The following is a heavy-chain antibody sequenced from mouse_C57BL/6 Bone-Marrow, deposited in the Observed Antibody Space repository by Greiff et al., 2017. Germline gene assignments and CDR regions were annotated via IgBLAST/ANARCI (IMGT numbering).Heavy chain of an antibody. CDR2: ISSGSSTF. CDR3: ARRNYYSNSYYAMDY. CDR1: GFTFSDYG. V-gene: IGHV5-17*01. D-gene: IGHD2-5*01. Sequence: EVQLVESGGGLVKPGGSLKLSCAASGFTFSDYGMHWVRQAPEKGLEWVAYISSGSSTFYYADTVKGRFTLSRDNAKNTLFLQMTSLRSEDTAMYYCARRNYYSNSYYAMDYWGQGTSVTVSS. J-gene: IGHJ4*01.